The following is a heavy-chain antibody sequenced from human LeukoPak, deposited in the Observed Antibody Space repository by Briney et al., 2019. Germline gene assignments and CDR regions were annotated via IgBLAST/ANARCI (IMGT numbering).Heavy chain of an antibody. CDR2: ITPDAGRT. D-gene: IGHD7-27*01. Sequence: WGSLRLSCAASGFTFTNYGMNWVRQAPGKGLEWVSGITPDAGRTYYADSVKGRVTIYRDTSKNTVYLQMNSLGAEDTAVYYCVQDWAWGAFGYWGQGTLVTVSS. V-gene: IGHV3-23*01. CDR3: VQDWAWGAFGY. CDR1: GFTFTNYG. J-gene: IGHJ4*02.